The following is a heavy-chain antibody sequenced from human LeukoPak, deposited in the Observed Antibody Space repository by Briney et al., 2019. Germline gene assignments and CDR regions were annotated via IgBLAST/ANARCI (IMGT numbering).Heavy chain of an antibody. CDR3: ASGFSVQMGSPLSYSDY. J-gene: IGHJ4*02. CDR2: INPNSGGT. Sequence: ASVKVSCKASGYTFTGYYMHWVRQAPGQGLEWMGWINPNSGGTYYAQKFQGRVTMTRDTSISTAYVELSRLRSDDTAVYYCASGFSVQMGSPLSYSDYWGQGTLVTVSS. CDR1: GYTFTGYY. D-gene: IGHD5/OR15-5a*01. V-gene: IGHV1-2*02.